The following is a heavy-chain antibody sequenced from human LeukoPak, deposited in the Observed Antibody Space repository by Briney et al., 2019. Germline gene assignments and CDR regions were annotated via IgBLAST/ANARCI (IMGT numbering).Heavy chain of an antibody. J-gene: IGHJ4*02. CDR3: AKCREWELLSSDY. D-gene: IGHD1-26*01. CDR1: GFTFSSYW. Sequence: GGSLRLSCAASGFTFSSYWMHWVRHAPGKGLVWVSRINSDGSTTNYADSVKGRFTISRDNAKNTVYLQMNSLRAEDTAVYYCAKCREWELLSSDYWGQGTLVTVSS. CDR2: INSDGSTT. V-gene: IGHV3-74*01.